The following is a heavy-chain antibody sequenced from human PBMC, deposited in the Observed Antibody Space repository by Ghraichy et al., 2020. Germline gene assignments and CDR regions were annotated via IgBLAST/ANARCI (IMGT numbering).Heavy chain of an antibody. D-gene: IGHD2-15*01. CDR3: AKDFGGAATVSDAFDI. CDR1: GFTFDDYA. J-gene: IGHJ3*02. CDR2: ISGDGGST. Sequence: GGSLRLSCAASGFTFDDYAMHWVRQAPGKGLEWVSLISGDGGSTYYADSVKGRLTISRDNSKNSLYLQMNSLRTEDTALYYCAKDFGGAATVSDAFDIWGQGTMVTVSS. V-gene: IGHV3-43*02.